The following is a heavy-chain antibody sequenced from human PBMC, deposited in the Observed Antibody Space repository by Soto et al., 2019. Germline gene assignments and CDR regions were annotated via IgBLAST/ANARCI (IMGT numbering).Heavy chain of an antibody. D-gene: IGHD3-10*01. CDR2: IYYSGST. V-gene: IGHV4-59*08. CDR3: ARHSLVRGVSYFDY. J-gene: IGHJ4*02. CDR1: GGSISSYY. Sequence: SEPLSVTCTVSGGSISSYYWSWIRQPPGKGLEWIGYIYYSGSTNYNPSLKSRVTISVDTSKNQFSLKLSSVTAADTAVYYCARHSLVRGVSYFDYWGQGTLVTVPQ.